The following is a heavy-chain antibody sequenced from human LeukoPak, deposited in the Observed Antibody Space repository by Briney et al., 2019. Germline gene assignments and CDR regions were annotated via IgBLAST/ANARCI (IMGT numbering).Heavy chain of an antibody. Sequence: SETLSLTCTVSGGSISSYYWSWIRQPAGKGLEWIGRIITSGSTNYNPSLKSRVRMPVDTPKNQFSLKLISVTAADTAVYYCARGEGLGYCSSTSCSPDHDAFDIWGQGTMVTVSS. CDR3: ARGEGLGYCSSTSCSPDHDAFDI. D-gene: IGHD2-2*01. J-gene: IGHJ3*02. CDR2: IITSGST. CDR1: GGSISSYY. V-gene: IGHV4-4*07.